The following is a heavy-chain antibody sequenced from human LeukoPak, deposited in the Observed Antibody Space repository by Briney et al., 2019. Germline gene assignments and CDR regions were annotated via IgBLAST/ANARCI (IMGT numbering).Heavy chain of an antibody. Sequence: GESLKISCKGSGYSFTSYWIGWVRQMPGKGLEWMGIIYPGDSDTRYSPSFQGQVTISADKSISTAYLQWSSLKASDTAMYYCAGLTGDNGEDDAFDIWGQGTMVTVSS. V-gene: IGHV5-51*01. CDR1: GYSFTSYW. CDR2: IYPGDSDT. J-gene: IGHJ3*02. CDR3: AGLTGDNGEDDAFDI. D-gene: IGHD7-27*01.